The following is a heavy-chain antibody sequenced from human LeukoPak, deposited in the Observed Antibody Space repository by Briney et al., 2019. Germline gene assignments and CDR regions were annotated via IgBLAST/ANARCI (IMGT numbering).Heavy chain of an antibody. CDR1: GGSISSGSYY. D-gene: IGHD5-18*01. V-gene: IGHV4-39*07. CDR3: ARVCALWLRRPYYFDY. CDR2: IYHSGST. J-gene: IGHJ4*02. Sequence: PSQTLSLTCTVSGGSISSGSYYWGWIRQPPGKGLEWIGSIYHSGSTYYNPSLKSRVTISVDTSKNQFSLKLSSVAAADTAVYYCARVCALWLRRPYYFDYWGQGTLVTVSS.